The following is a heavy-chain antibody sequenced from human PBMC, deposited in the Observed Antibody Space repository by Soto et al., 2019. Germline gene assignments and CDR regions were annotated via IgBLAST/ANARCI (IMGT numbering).Heavy chain of an antibody. D-gene: IGHD1-1*01. CDR2: IYYSGST. J-gene: IGHJ5*02. V-gene: IGHV4-39*07. Sequence: SETLSLTCTVSGGSISSSTYYWGWIRQPPGKGLQWIGSIYYSGSTNYNPSLKSRVTISVDTSKNQFSLKLSSVTAADTAVYYCARASTTAPNWFDPWGQGTLVTVSS. CDR1: GGSISSSTYY. CDR3: ARASTTAPNWFDP.